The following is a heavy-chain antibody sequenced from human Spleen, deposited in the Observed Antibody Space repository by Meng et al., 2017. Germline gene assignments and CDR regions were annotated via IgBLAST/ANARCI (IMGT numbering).Heavy chain of an antibody. V-gene: IGHV3-74*01. Sequence: GESLKISCAASGFTVSHNYMSWVRQAPGKGLVWVSRINSDGSNTIYADSVKGRFTISRDNAENTLYLQMNSLRAEDTAVYYCAREVAVAGTASWGQGTLVTVSS. CDR1: GFTVSHNY. CDR2: INSDGSNT. CDR3: AREVAVAGTAS. J-gene: IGHJ5*02. D-gene: IGHD6-19*01.